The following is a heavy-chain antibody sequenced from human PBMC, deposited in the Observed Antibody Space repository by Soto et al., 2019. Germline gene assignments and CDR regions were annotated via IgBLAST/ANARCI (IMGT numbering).Heavy chain of an antibody. J-gene: IGHJ6*01. CDR3: AKDVRSGWTITEYYYYYGMDV. CDR2: ISYDGSNK. CDR1: GFTFSSYG. Sequence: QVQLVESGGGVVQPGRSLRLSCAASGFTFSSYGMHWVRQAPGKGLEWVAVISYDGSNKYYADSVKGRFTISRDNSKNTLYLQMNSLRAEDTAVYYCAKDVRSGWTITEYYYYYGMDVW. V-gene: IGHV3-30*18. D-gene: IGHD6-19*01.